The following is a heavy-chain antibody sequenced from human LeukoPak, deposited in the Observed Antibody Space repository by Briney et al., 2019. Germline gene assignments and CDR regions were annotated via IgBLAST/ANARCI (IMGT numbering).Heavy chain of an antibody. CDR2: VHHTGRA. CDR3: AREPDA. V-gene: IGHV4-39*07. J-gene: IGHJ5*02. Sequence: PSETLSLTCTVSSDSISGSNYHWGWIRQPPGKGLEWLGTVHHTGRAFYNPSLRVRTTVSVDTSKNQFSLKLTSVPAADTAVYYCAREPDAWGQRPLVTVSS. CDR1: SDSISGSNYH.